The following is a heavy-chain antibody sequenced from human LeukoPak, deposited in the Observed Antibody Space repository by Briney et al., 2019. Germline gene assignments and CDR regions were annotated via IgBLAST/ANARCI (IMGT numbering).Heavy chain of an antibody. D-gene: IGHD4-17*01. CDR2: ISYDAKSN. CDR3: ARSLRRLYYYMDV. V-gene: IGHV3-30*03. CDR1: GFTFSSYG. Sequence: GGSLRLSCVTSGFTFSSYGMHWVRQVPGKGLEWVAVISYDAKSNYHVDSVKGRLTISRDNSKNTLYLQMNSLRAEDTAVYYCARSLRRLYYYMDVWGKGTTVTISS. J-gene: IGHJ6*03.